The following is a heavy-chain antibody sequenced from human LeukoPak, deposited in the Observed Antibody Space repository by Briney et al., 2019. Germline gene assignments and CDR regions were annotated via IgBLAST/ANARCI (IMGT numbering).Heavy chain of an antibody. V-gene: IGHV4-39*01. J-gene: IGHJ4*02. D-gene: IGHD3-3*01. CDR2: IYYSVRT. Sequence: WKPLSSTCTVLGTAISSSSSYWGWVRQPPGKGLEWIANIYYSVRTYHSPSLRSPITISLDTSKSPCSMKLTSVTAADTAVYYCARHASVSGNWPRPLDYWGQGRLVTVSS. CDR1: GTAISSSSSY. CDR3: ARHASVSGNWPRPLDY.